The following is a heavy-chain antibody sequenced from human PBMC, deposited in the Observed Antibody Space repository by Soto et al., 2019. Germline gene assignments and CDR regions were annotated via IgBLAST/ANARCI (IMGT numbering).Heavy chain of an antibody. CDR2: IYYSGST. D-gene: IGHD2-2*01. Sequence: KPSETLSLTCTVSGGSISSYYWSWIRQPPGKGLEWIGYIYYSGSTNYNPSLKGRVTISVDTSKNQFSLKLSSVTAADTAVYYCARFNIVVVPAAISGWFDPWGQGTLVTVSS. CDR3: ARFNIVVVPAAISGWFDP. V-gene: IGHV4-59*01. CDR1: GGSISSYY. J-gene: IGHJ5*02.